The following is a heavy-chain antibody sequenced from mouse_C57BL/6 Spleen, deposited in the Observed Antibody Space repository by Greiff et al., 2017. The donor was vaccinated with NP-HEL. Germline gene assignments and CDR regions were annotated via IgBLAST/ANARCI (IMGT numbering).Heavy chain of an antibody. CDR1: GYTFTSYW. Sequence: QVQLQQSGAELVKPGASVKMSCKASGYTFTSYWITWVKQRPGQGLEWIGDIYPGSGSTNYNEKFKSKATLTVDTSSSTAYMQLSSLTSEDSAVYYCARGEGLGSWFAYWGQGTLVTVSA. V-gene: IGHV1-55*01. J-gene: IGHJ3*01. CDR2: IYPGSGST. CDR3: ARGEGLGSWFAY. D-gene: IGHD4-1*01.